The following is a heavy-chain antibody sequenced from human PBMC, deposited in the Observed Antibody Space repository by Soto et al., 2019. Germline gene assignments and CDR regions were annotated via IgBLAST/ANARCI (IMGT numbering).Heavy chain of an antibody. CDR3: ARGRGYSSGWYGLYYFDY. Sequence: QVQLQESGPGLVKPSGTLSLTCAVSSGSISSSNWWSWVRQPPGKGLEWIGEIYHSGSTNYNPSLKSRVTISVDKSKNQFSLKLSSVTAADTAVYYCARGRGYSSGWYGLYYFDYWGQGTLVTVSS. J-gene: IGHJ4*02. V-gene: IGHV4-4*02. CDR1: SGSISSSNW. CDR2: IYHSGST. D-gene: IGHD6-19*01.